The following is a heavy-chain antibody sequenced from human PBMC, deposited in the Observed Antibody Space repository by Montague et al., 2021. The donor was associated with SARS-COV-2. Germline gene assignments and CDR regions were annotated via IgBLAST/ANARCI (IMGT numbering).Heavy chain of an antibody. CDR3: ARTSKLRESSSGNYYYHGMDV. J-gene: IGHJ6*02. Sequence: SETLSLTCNVSGGSISSSTYYWGWIRQPPGKGLEWIGNLYNGGTTYYSPSLKSRVTISVDTSKNHFSLNMASVTAADTAVYYCARTSKLRESSSGNYYYHGMDVWGQGTMVTVSS. CDR2: LYNGGTT. CDR1: GGSISSSTYY. D-gene: IGHD3-16*01. V-gene: IGHV4-39*02.